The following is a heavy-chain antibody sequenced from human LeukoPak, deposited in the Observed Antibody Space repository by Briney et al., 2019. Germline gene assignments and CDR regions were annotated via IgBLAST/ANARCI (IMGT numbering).Heavy chain of an antibody. CDR3: ARDGGLHTNFDY. J-gene: IGHJ4*02. V-gene: IGHV3-7*01. CDR2: TKPDGTAE. Sequence: GGSLRLSCAASGLTFRNYWMGWVRQAPGKGLEWVANTKPDGTAEYYADSVRGRFTTSRDNANNFLYLQMNSLRGEDTAVYYCARDGGLHTNFDYWGQGTLVTVSS. D-gene: IGHD2-15*01. CDR1: GLTFRNYW.